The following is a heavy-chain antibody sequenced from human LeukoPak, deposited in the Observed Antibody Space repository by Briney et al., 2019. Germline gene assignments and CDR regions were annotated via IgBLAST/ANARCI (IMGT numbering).Heavy chain of an antibody. D-gene: IGHD1-26*01. CDR3: ATSHTGRYHDAFDI. V-gene: IGHV4-59*01. CDR2: ISYSGST. CDR1: GGSINSYY. J-gene: IGHJ3*02. Sequence: SETLSLTCSVSGGSINSYYWNWIRQPPGKGLEWVGYISYSGSTAYNPSLRSRVPISADTSRNQFSFKLTSVTAADTAVYYCATSHTGRYHDAFDIWGQGTVVTVSS.